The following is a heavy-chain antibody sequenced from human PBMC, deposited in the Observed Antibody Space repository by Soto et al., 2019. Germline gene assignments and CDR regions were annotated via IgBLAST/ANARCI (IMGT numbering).Heavy chain of an antibody. Sequence: QVQLQESGPGLVKPSQTLSLTCTVSGGSISSGGYYWSWIRQHPGKGLEWIGYIYYSGSTYYNPSLQSRVTISVETSKNHFSLKLSSVTAADTAVYYCAREPTGTTASDFWGQGTLVTVSS. V-gene: IGHV4-31*03. CDR2: IYYSGST. D-gene: IGHD4-17*01. J-gene: IGHJ4*02. CDR1: GGSISSGGYY. CDR3: AREPTGTTASDF.